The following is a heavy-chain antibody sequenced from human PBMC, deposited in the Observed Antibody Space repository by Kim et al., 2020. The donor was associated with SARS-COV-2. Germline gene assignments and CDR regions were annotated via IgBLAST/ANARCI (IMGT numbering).Heavy chain of an antibody. Sequence: ASVKVSCKASGYTFTSYGISWVRQAPGQGLEWMGWISAYNGNTNYAQKLQGRVTMTTDTSTSTAYMELRSLRSDDTAVYYCARLENLTGDYYYNYGMDVWGQGTTVTVSS. D-gene: IGHD3-9*01. CDR3: ARLENLTGDYYYNYGMDV. CDR2: ISAYNGNT. CDR1: GYTFTSYG. J-gene: IGHJ6*02. V-gene: IGHV1-18*01.